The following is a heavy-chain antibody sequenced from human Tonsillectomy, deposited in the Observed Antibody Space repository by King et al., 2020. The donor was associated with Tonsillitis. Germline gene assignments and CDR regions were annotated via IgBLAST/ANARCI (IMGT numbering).Heavy chain of an antibody. Sequence: VQLVESGAEVKKPGSSVKVSCKASGGTFSSYAISWVRQAPGQGLEWMGGIIPIFGTANYAQKFQGRVTITADESTSTAYMELSSLRSEETAVYYCARASGGYYDSSGYNFDYWGQGTLVTVAS. V-gene: IGHV1-69*01. CDR1: GGTFSSYA. J-gene: IGHJ4*02. CDR2: IIPIFGTA. D-gene: IGHD3-22*01. CDR3: ARASGGYYDSSGYNFDY.